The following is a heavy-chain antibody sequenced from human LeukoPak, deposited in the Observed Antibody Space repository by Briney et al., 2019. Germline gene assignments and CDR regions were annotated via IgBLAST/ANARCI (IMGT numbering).Heavy chain of an antibody. Sequence: GGSLRLSCAASGFTLSSYSMNWVRQAPGKGLEWVAVISYDGSNKYYADSVKGRFTISRDNSKNTLYLQVNSLRAEDTAVYYCAKEGSRIVVVPAGGGLFDYWGQGTLVTVSS. CDR3: AKEGSRIVVVPAGGGLFDY. V-gene: IGHV3-30*18. D-gene: IGHD2-2*01. CDR1: GFTLSSYS. J-gene: IGHJ4*02. CDR2: ISYDGSNK.